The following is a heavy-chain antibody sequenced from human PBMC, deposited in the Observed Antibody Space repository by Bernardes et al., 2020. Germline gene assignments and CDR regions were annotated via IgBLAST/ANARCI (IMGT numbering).Heavy chain of an antibody. D-gene: IGHD1-26*01. Sequence: SETLSLTCAVSGYSISSGYYWGWIRQPPGKGLEWIGSIYHSGSTYYNPSLKSRVTISVDTSKNQFSLKLSSVTAADTAVYYCARDSGSYRWDIWGQGTMVTVSS. V-gene: IGHV4-38-2*01. CDR2: IYHSGST. CDR3: ARDSGSYRWDI. CDR1: GYSISSGYY. J-gene: IGHJ3*02.